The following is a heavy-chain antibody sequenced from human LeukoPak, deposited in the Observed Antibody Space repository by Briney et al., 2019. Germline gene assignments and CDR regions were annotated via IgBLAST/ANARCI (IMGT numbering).Heavy chain of an antibody. CDR3: TTRGGSFSIFDY. V-gene: IGHV3-30-3*01. CDR2: ISYDGSNK. CDR1: GFTFSSYA. Sequence: GGSLRLSCAASGFTFSSYAMRWVRQAPGKGLEWVAVISYDGSNKYYADSVKGRFTISRDNSKNTLYLQMNSLKTEDTAVYYCTTRGGSFSIFDYWGQGTLVTVSS. J-gene: IGHJ4*02. D-gene: IGHD1-26*01.